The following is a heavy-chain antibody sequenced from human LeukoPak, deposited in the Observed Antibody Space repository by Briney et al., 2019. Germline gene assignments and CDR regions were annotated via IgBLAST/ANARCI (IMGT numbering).Heavy chain of an antibody. V-gene: IGHV3-11*06. CDR1: GFTFSDYY. D-gene: IGHD4-23*01. Sequence: PGGSLRLSCAASGFTFSDYYMSWIRQAPGKGLEWVSYISSSSYTNYADSVKGRFTISRDNAKNTLYLQMNSLRAEDTAVYYCARTTTVAPRGFDYWGQGTLVTVSS. CDR3: ARTTTVAPRGFDY. CDR2: ISSSSYT. J-gene: IGHJ4*02.